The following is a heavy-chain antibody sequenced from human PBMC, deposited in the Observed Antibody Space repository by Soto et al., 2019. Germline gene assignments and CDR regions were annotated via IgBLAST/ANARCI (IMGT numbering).Heavy chain of an antibody. CDR3: AQTTGWPGFDY. Sequence: QVHLQESGPGLVKPSETMSLTCTASGASIRNFYWNWVRQFPGKGLEWIGHIYNGERTNYNPSLKSRVTIAVDTSKNQFSLKLSSVTVAGTAVYYCAQTTGWPGFDYWGQGTLVAVSS. CDR2: IYNGERT. J-gene: IGHJ4*02. V-gene: IGHV4-59*01. D-gene: IGHD6-19*01. CDR1: GASIRNFY.